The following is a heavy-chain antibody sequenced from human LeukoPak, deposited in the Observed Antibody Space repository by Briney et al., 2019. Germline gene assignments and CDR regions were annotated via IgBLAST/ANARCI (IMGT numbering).Heavy chain of an antibody. D-gene: IGHD6-19*01. V-gene: IGHV4-34*01. CDR1: GGSFSGYY. J-gene: IGHJ4*02. CDR3: ARDQTAVAGFDY. CDR2: INHSGST. Sequence: SETLSLTCAVYGGSFSGYYWSWIRQPPGKGLEWIGEINHSGSTNYNPSLKSRVTISVDTSKNQFSLKLSSVTAADTAVYYCARDQTAVAGFDYWGQGTLVTVSS.